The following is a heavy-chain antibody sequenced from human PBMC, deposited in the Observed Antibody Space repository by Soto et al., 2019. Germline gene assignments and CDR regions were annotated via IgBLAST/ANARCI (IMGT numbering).Heavy chain of an antibody. CDR2: INAGNGNT. Sequence: VASVKVSCKASGYTFTCYAMHLVRQAPGQRLEWMGWINAGNGNTKYSQKFQGRVTITRDTSASTAYMELSSLRSEDTAVYDCARLRGYSYGIDYWGQGNLVTVSS. J-gene: IGHJ4*02. V-gene: IGHV1-3*01. CDR3: ARLRGYSYGIDY. D-gene: IGHD5-18*01. CDR1: GYTFTCYA.